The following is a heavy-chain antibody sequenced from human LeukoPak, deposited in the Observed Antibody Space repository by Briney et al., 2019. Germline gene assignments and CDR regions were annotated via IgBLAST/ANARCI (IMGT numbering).Heavy chain of an antibody. V-gene: IGHV1-3*01. CDR2: INAGNGNT. D-gene: IGHD4-17*01. J-gene: IGHJ4*02. CDR1: GYTFTSYA. Sequence: ASVKVSCKASGYTFTSYAMHWVRQAPGQRLEWMGWINAGNGNTKYSQKFQGRVTITRDTSASTAYMELSSLRSEDTAVYYCARVAAATDYGDYYFDYWGQGTLVTVSS. CDR3: ARVAAATDYGDYYFDY.